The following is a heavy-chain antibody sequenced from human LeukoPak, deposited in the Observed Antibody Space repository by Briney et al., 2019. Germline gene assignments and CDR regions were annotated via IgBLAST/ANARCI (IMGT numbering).Heavy chain of an antibody. CDR2: IYPGDSET. V-gene: IGHV5-51*01. CDR1: GYTFTRYW. CDR3: ARIEGSTFDY. Sequence: GESLKISCKGSGYTFTRYWIGWVRQMPGKGLVRMGIIYPGDSETKYRPSLQGQVTISVDKSISTAYLQRSRLKASDTAIYFCARIEGSTFDYWGQGTLVTVSS. J-gene: IGHJ4*02.